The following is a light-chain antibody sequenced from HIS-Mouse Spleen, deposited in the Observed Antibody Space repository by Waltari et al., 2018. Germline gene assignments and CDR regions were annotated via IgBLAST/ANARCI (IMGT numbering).Light chain of an antibody. CDR2: GDS. CDR3: YSTDSSGNHRV. J-gene: IGLJ2*01. V-gene: IGLV3-10*01. Sequence: SYELTQPPSVSVSPGQTARITCSGDALPKKYAYWYQQKSGQAPVLVIDGDSKRPSGIPESFSGSSSGTMATLTISGAQVEDEADYYCYSTDSSGNHRVFGGGTKLTVL. CDR1: ALPKKY.